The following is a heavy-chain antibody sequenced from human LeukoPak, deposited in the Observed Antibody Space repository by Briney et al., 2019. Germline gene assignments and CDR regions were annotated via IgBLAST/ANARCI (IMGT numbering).Heavy chain of an antibody. CDR3: ARDQGFRYYDYVWGSYRLYYFDY. CDR1: GYTFTSYG. J-gene: IGHJ4*02. CDR2: ISAYNGNT. D-gene: IGHD3-16*02. V-gene: IGHV1-18*04. Sequence: ASVKVSCKASGYTFTSYGISWVRQAPGQGLEWMGWISAYNGNTNYAQKLQGRVTMTTDTSTSTAYMELRSLRSDATAVYYCARDQGFRYYDYVWGSYRLYYFDYWGQGTLVTVSS.